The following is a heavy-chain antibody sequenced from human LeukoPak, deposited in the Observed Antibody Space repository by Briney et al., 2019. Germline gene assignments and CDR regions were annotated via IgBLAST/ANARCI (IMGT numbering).Heavy chain of an antibody. CDR1: GYTLTELS. CDR3: ARDRGVEVVVPAAQTDYYYYYYMDV. D-gene: IGHD2-2*01. Sequence: RASVKVSCKVSGYTLTELSMHWVRQAPGKGLEWMGGFDPEDGETIYAQKFQGRVTMTEDTSTDTAYMELSSLRSEDTAVYYCARDRGVEVVVPAAQTDYYYYYYMDVWGKGTTVTVSS. J-gene: IGHJ6*03. CDR2: FDPEDGET. V-gene: IGHV1-24*01.